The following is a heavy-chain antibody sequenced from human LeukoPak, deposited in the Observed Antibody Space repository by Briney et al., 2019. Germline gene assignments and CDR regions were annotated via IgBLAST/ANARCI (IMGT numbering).Heavy chain of an antibody. D-gene: IGHD3-22*01. CDR3: ARDRTYYYDSSGYSPRYYYGMDV. Sequence: GGSLRLSCAASGFTFSSYGMHWVRQAPGKGLEWVAVISYDGSNKYYADSVKGRFTISRDNSKNTLYLQMNSLRSEDTAVYYCARDRTYYYDSSGYSPRYYYGMDVWGQGTTVTVSS. J-gene: IGHJ6*02. CDR1: GFTFSSYG. CDR2: ISYDGSNK. V-gene: IGHV3-30*03.